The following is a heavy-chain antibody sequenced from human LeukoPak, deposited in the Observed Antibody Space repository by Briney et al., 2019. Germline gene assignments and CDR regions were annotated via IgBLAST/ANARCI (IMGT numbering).Heavy chain of an antibody. J-gene: IGHJ3*02. D-gene: IGHD2-2*02. V-gene: IGHV1-69*13. CDR3: ASPSYCSSTSCYTQDAFDI. Sequence: SVKVSCKASGGTFSSYAISWVRQAPGQGLEWMGGIIPIFGTANYAQKFQGRVTITADESTSTVYMELSSLRSEDTAVYYCASPSYCSSTSCYTQDAFDIWGQGTMVTVSS. CDR2: IIPIFGTA. CDR1: GGTFSSYA.